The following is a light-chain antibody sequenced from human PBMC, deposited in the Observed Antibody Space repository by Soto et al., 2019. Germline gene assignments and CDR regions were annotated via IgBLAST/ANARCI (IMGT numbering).Light chain of an antibody. Sequence: IVMTQSPATLSVSPGERATXXXXXSQSVGSNLAWYQQKPGQAPRLLIYGASTRATAIPARFSGSGSGTEFTLTISSLQSEDFAVYYCQQYNSWPLTFGGGTKVDIK. CDR2: GAS. CDR3: QQYNSWPLT. V-gene: IGKV3-15*01. J-gene: IGKJ4*01. CDR1: QSVGSN.